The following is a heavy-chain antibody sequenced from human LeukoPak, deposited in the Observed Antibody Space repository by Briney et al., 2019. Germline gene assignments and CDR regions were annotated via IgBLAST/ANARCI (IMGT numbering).Heavy chain of an antibody. CDR3: VRGPYGSGISNWFDP. CDR1: GGSISSSSHY. J-gene: IGHJ5*02. D-gene: IGHD3-10*01. Sequence: SESLSLTCTVSGGSISSSSHYWAWIRQPPGKGLEWIGEINHSGSTNYNPSLQSRVTVSVDTSKNQFSLRLTSVSAADTAVYYCVRGPYGSGISNWFDPWGQGTQVIVSS. V-gene: IGHV4-39*07. CDR2: INHSGST.